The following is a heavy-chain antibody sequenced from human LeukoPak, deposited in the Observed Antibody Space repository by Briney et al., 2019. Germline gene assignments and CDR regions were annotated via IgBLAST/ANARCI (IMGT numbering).Heavy chain of an antibody. D-gene: IGHD3-9*01. CDR3: ARGGRLRFFDRLTLVNHEGFDY. CDR2: INPSGGST. Sequence: GASVKVSCKASGYTFTSYYMHWVRQAPGQGLEWMGIINPSGGSTSYAQKFQGRVTMTRDMSTSTVYMELSSLRSEDMAVYYCARGGRLRFFDRLTLVNHEGFDYWGQGTLVTVSS. CDR1: GYTFTSYY. J-gene: IGHJ4*02. V-gene: IGHV1-46*01.